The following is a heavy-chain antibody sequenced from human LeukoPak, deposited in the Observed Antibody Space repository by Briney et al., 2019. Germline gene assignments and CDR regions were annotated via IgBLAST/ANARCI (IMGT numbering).Heavy chain of an antibody. CDR2: ISYDGSNK. D-gene: IGHD3-10*01. V-gene: IGHV3-30*18. Sequence: GRSLRLSCAASGFTFSSYGMHWVRQAPGKGLEWVAVISYDGSNKYYADSVKGRFTISRDNSKNTLYLQMNSLRAEDTAVYYCAKDRGYYAPFDYWDQGTLVTVSS. CDR3: AKDRGYYAPFDY. J-gene: IGHJ4*02. CDR1: GFTFSSYG.